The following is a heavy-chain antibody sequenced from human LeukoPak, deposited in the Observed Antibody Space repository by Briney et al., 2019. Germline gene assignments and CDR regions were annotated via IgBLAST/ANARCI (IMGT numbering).Heavy chain of an antibody. CDR1: GFTFDDYA. CDR3: AKSETTVVTPGYFQH. CDR2: ISWNSGSI. Sequence: GRSLRLSCAASGFTFDDYAMHWVRHAPGKGLEWVSGISWNSGSIGYADSVKGRFTISRDNAKNSLYLQMNSLRAEDTALYYCAKSETTVVTPGYFQHWGQGTLVTVSS. V-gene: IGHV3-9*01. J-gene: IGHJ1*01. D-gene: IGHD4-23*01.